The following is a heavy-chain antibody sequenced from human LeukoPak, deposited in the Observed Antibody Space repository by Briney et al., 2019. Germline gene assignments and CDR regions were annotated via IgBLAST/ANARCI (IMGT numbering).Heavy chain of an antibody. CDR3: ARLYGYNFAVSRKYFDY. CDR1: SDSIFSTNW. J-gene: IGHJ4*02. V-gene: IGHV4-4*02. Sequence: SETLSLTCAVSSDSIFSTNWWSWVRQPPGKGLEWIGQIFYSGSTSYSPSLKSRVTISMDKSKKQFSLRLSSVTAADTAVYYCARLYGYNFAVSRKYFDYWGQGTLVTVSS. D-gene: IGHD5-24*01. CDR2: IFYSGST.